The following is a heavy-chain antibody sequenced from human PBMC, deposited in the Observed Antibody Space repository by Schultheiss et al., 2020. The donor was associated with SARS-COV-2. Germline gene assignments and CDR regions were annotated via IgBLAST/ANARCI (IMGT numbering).Heavy chain of an antibody. Sequence: GGSLRLSCKASGYTFTGYYMHWVRQAPGQGLEWMGRINPNSGGTNYAQKFQGRVTMTRDTSISTAYMELSRLRSDDTAVYYCARDWQYQLLLGYYYYGMDVWGQGTTVTVSS. CDR3: ARDWQYQLLLGYYYYGMDV. CDR1: GYTFTGYY. D-gene: IGHD2-2*01. V-gene: IGHV1-2*06. CDR2: INPNSGGT. J-gene: IGHJ6*02.